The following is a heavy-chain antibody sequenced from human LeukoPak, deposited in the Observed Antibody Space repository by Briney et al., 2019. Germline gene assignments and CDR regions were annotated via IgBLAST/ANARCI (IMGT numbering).Heavy chain of an antibody. CDR2: IYHSGST. CDR3: ACMLGYSYDY. D-gene: IGHD5-18*01. V-gene: IGHV4-30-2*01. J-gene: IGHJ4*02. CDR1: TFDDYA. Sequence: TFDDYAMHWVRQAPGKGLEWIGYIYHSGSTYYNPSLKSRVTISVDRSKNQFSLKLSSVTAADTAVYYCACMLGYSYDYWGQGTLVTVSS.